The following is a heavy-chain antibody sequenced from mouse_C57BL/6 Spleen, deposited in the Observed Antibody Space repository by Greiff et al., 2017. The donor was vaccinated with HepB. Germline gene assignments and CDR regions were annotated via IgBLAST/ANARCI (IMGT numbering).Heavy chain of an antibody. J-gene: IGHJ2*01. CDR2: IYPGSGST. Sequence: VQLQQPGAELVKPGASVKMSCKASGYTFTSYWITWVKQRPGQGLEWIGDIYPGSGSTNYNEKFKSKATLTVDTSSSTAYMQLSSLTSEDSAVYYCARWAVYYSNFFDYWGQGTTLTVSS. D-gene: IGHD2-5*01. CDR3: ARWAVYYSNFFDY. V-gene: IGHV1-55*01. CDR1: GYTFTSYW.